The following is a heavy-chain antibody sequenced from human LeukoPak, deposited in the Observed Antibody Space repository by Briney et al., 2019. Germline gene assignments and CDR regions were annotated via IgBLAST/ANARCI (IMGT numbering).Heavy chain of an antibody. CDR2: IGSSGGSR. CDR3: AREDGDAFDI. D-gene: IGHD5-24*01. CDR1: GFTFSSYE. V-gene: IGHV3-48*03. J-gene: IGHJ3*02. Sequence: PGGSLRLSCAASGFTFSSYEMDWVRRAPGKGLEWVSYIGSSGGSRYYADSVKGRFTSSRDNAKNSLYQQMNSLRVEDTAVYYCAREDGDAFDIWGQGTVVSVSS.